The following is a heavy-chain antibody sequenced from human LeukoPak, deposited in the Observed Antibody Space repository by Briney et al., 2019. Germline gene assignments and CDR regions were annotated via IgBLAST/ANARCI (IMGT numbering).Heavy chain of an antibody. CDR3: ARGVPGDY. J-gene: IGHJ4*02. D-gene: IGHD1-1*01. CDR1: GFTFSSYE. Sequence: GGSLRLSCAASGFTFSSYEMNWVRQAPGKGLEWVSYISSGGSTIYYADSVKGRFTISRDNGKKSLYLRMNSLRAEDTAIYYCARGVPGDYWGQGTLVTVSS. V-gene: IGHV3-48*03. CDR2: ISSGGSTI.